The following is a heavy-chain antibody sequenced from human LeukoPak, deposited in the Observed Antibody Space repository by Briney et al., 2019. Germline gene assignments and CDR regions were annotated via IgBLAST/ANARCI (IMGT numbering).Heavy chain of an antibody. Sequence: SETLSLTCTVSGGSISSYYWSWIRQPPGKGLEWIGYIYYSGSTNYNPPLKSRVTISVDTSKNQFSLKLSSVTAADTAVYYCARGKGAPITIFGVVINWFDPWGQGTLVTVSS. CDR3: ARGKGAPITIFGVVINWFDP. CDR2: IYYSGST. CDR1: GGSISSYY. D-gene: IGHD3-3*01. V-gene: IGHV4-59*01. J-gene: IGHJ5*02.